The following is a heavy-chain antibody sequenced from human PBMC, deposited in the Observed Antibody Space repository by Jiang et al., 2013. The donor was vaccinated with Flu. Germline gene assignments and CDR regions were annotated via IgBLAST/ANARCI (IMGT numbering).Heavy chain of an antibody. J-gene: IGHJ5*02. D-gene: IGHD3-16*02. Sequence: GPGLVKPSETLSLTCTVSGGSVSSRDYYWSWIRQPPGKGLEWIGYIYNSGSTKYNPSLKSRVTMSVDTSKNQFSLKLISLTAADTAIYYCARYTYPNWFAPGAGEPWSPSPQ. CDR1: GGSVSSRDYY. CDR2: IYNSGST. V-gene: IGHV4-61*08. CDR3: ARYTYPNWFAP.